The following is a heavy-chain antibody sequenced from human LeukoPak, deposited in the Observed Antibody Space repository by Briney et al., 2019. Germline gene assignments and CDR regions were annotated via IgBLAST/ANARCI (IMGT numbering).Heavy chain of an antibody. Sequence: PSETLSLTCAVYGGSFSGYYWSWICHPPGKGLEWIGEINHSGSTNYNPSLKSRVTISVDTSKNQFSLKLSSVTAADTAVYYCARGLMVVKGAFDIWGQGTMVTVSS. CDR2: INHSGST. J-gene: IGHJ3*02. CDR1: GGSFSGYY. V-gene: IGHV4-34*01. D-gene: IGHD4/OR15-4a*01. CDR3: ARGLMVVKGAFDI.